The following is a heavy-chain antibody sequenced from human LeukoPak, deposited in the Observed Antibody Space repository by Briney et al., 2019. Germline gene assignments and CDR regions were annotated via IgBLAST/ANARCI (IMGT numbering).Heavy chain of an antibody. CDR1: GGTFSRNA. V-gene: IGHV1-69*13. D-gene: IGHD6-19*01. Sequence: GASVKVSCKASGGTFSRNAINWVRQAPGQGLEWMGGIIPMFDTPNYAQKFRGRVTITADESTTTAYMELSRLTSNDTAVYYCARRDTSGWNNWFDPWGQGTLVTVSS. CDR2: IIPMFDTP. CDR3: ARRDTSGWNNWFDP. J-gene: IGHJ5*02.